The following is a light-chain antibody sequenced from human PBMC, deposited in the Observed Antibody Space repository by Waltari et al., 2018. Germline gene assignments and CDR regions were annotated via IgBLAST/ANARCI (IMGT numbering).Light chain of an antibody. J-gene: IGKJ1*01. V-gene: IGKV2-30*02. CDR1: QGLVPSDGNTY. CDR2: KVS. CDR3: MQGTHWPWT. Sequence: DVAMTQSPLSLPVTLGQPDSTPCRSSQGLVPSDGNTYFNWFQQRPGQAPRRLLYKVSNRDSGVPDRFSGSGSGTDFTLRISRVEAEDVGVYYCMQGTHWPWTFGQGTKVEIK.